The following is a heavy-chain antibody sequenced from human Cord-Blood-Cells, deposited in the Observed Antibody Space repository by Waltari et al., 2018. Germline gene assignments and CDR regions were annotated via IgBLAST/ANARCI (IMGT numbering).Heavy chain of an antibody. J-gene: IGHJ4*02. CDR3: ARLGGGQQLVPADFDY. CDR2: INYSGST. Sequence: QLQLQESGPGLVKPSETLSLTCTVSGGSISSSSYYWGWIRQPPGKGPEWIGSINYSGSTCYNPSLKTRVTISVDTSKNQFSLKLRSGTAANTAVYDCARLGGGQQLVPADFDYWGQGTLVTVSS. CDR1: GGSISSSSYY. V-gene: IGHV4-39*01. D-gene: IGHD6-13*01.